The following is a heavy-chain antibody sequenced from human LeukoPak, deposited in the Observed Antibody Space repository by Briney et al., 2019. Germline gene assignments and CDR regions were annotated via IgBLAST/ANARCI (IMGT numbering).Heavy chain of an antibody. V-gene: IGHV1-69*05. CDR3: ARNLYDYTTRYYYYLDV. Sequence: SVKVSCKAAGGTFSSHAISWVRQAPGQGLEWMGGIIPIFGATNYSQKFQGRVPITTDESPSTAYLELSSLRSEDTAVYYCARNLYDYTTRYYYYLDVWGKGTTVTVSS. CDR2: IIPIFGAT. D-gene: IGHD4-11*01. J-gene: IGHJ6*03. CDR1: GGTFSSHA.